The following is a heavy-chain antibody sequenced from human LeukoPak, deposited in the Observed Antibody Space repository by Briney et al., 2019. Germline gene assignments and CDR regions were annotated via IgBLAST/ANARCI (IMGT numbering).Heavy chain of an antibody. CDR2: IYYSGST. D-gene: IGHD2-15*01. Sequence: SENVSLTCTVSGGSISSYYWSWNRQPPGKGLEWIGYIYYSGSTNYNPYLKSRVTISVDTSKNQFSLKLSSVTAADTAVYYCARVDCSGGSCYAFDIWGQGPIVPVSS. J-gene: IGHJ3*02. CDR3: ARVDCSGGSCYAFDI. V-gene: IGHV4-59*01. CDR1: GGSISSYY.